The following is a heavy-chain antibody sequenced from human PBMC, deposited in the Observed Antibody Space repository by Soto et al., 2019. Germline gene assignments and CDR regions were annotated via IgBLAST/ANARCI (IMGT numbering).Heavy chain of an antibody. Sequence: QMQPQESGPGLVKPSENLSLTCTVSGGSVSSGSYYWSWIRQPPGKGLEWIGYIYYSGSTNYNPSLKSRVTISVDTSKNQFSLKLSSVTAADTAVYYCASVTRTCISTSCYRYYYGMDVWGQGTTVTVSS. J-gene: IGHJ6*02. CDR2: IYYSGST. D-gene: IGHD2-2*02. CDR1: GGSVSSGSYY. V-gene: IGHV4-61*01. CDR3: ASVTRTCISTSCYRYYYGMDV.